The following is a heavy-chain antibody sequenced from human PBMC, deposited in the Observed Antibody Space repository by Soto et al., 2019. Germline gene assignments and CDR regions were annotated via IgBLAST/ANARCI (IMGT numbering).Heavy chain of an antibody. D-gene: IGHD1-20*01. CDR2: IIPIFGTA. CDR1: GGTFSSYA. CDR3: ARYNGNQPSYAMDV. V-gene: IGHV1-69*13. Sequence: ASVKGSCKASGGTFSSYAIIWVRQAPGQGLEWMGGIIPIFGTANYAQKFQGRVTITADESTSTAYMQLSSLRSEDAAVYYCARYNGNQPSYAMDVPCHAPTLTRSS. J-gene: IGHJ6*02.